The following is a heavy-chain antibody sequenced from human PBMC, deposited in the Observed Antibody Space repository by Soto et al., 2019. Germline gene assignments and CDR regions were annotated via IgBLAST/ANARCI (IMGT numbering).Heavy chain of an antibody. J-gene: IGHJ6*02. CDR1: GYSFTSYW. Sequence: PGESLKISCKGSGYSFTSYWIGWVRQMPGKGLEWMGIIYPGDSDTRYSPSFQGQVTISADKSISTAYPQWSSLKASDTAMYYCARQGPDLYSSCWYRFHYGMDVWGQGTTVTVSS. D-gene: IGHD6-13*01. CDR2: IYPGDSDT. CDR3: ARQGPDLYSSCWYRFHYGMDV. V-gene: IGHV5-51*01.